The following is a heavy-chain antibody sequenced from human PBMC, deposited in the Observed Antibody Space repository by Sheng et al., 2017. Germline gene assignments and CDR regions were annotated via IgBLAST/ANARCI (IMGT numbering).Heavy chain of an antibody. Sequence: EVRLVESGGTLGQAWGSLRLSCEASGFTFRTYDMNWVRQAPGKGLEWVSSIGADTRYKFYADXVRGRFTISRDNSKNSLYLEMNSLRAEDTAVYYCARDPRYNWNDGLDYWGQGTRVTVSS. V-gene: IGHV3-21*01. J-gene: IGHJ4*02. CDR2: IGADTRYK. CDR3: ARDPRYNWNDGLDY. D-gene: IGHD1-1*01. CDR1: GFTFRTYD.